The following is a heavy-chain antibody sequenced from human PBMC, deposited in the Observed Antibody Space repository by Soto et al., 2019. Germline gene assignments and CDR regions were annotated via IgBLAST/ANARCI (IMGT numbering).Heavy chain of an antibody. J-gene: IGHJ6*02. CDR2: ISSSSSYT. V-gene: IGHV3-11*06. CDR1: GFTFSDYY. D-gene: IGHD2-15*01. CDR3: CSQGWQVDRYVMAL. Sequence: GGSRRLSCAASGFTFSDYYMSWIRQAPGKGLEWVSYISSSSSYTNYADSVKGRFTISRDNAKNSLYLQMNSLRAEDTAVYYCCSQGWQVDRYVMALWGQGTSV.